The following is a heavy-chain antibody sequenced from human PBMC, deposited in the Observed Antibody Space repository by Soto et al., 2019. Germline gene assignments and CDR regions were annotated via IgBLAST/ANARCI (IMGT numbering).Heavy chain of an antibody. CDR2: ISYDGTNK. Sequence: GGSLRLSCAASGLTITAYAMHWVRQAPGKGLEGVAVISYDGTNKHYADSVKGRFTISRDNSKNTLYLEMNSPRAEDTAVYYCARDSYGLDYWGQGTLVTGSS. CDR1: GLTITAYA. V-gene: IGHV3-30-3*01. D-gene: IGHD3-16*01. J-gene: IGHJ4*02. CDR3: ARDSYGLDY.